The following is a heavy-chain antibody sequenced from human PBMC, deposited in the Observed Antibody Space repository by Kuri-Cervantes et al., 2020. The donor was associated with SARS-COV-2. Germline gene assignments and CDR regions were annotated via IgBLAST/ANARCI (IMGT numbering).Heavy chain of an antibody. Sequence: ASVKVSCKASGYTFTSYYMHWVRQAPGQGLEWMGIINPSGGSTSYAQKFQGRVTMTRNTSISTAYMELSSLRSEDTAVYYCAREIAAAGTRWFDPWGQGTLVTVSS. V-gene: IGHV1-46*01. D-gene: IGHD6-13*01. CDR2: INPSGGST. J-gene: IGHJ5*02. CDR1: GYTFTSYY. CDR3: AREIAAAGTRWFDP.